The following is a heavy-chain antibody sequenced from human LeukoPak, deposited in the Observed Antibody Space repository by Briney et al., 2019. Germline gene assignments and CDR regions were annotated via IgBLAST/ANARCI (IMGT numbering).Heavy chain of an antibody. J-gene: IGHJ6*03. CDR2: IQYDGRNK. V-gene: IGHV3-30*02. CDR1: GFTFSCYA. CDR3: AKDKNKSGAYSSMDV. Sequence: GGSLRLSCAASGFTFSCYAMLWVRQAPGKGLEWVAFIQYDGRNKCCADSVKGRFTVSRDNSKNTLYLQMNSLRVEDTAIYYCAKDKNKSGAYSSMDVWGKGTTVTVSS. D-gene: IGHD2/OR15-2a*01.